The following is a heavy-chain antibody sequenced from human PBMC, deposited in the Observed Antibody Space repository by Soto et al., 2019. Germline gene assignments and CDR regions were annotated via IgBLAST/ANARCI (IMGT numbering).Heavy chain of an antibody. Sequence: GSLRLSCAASGFTFSDYYMSLIRQAPGKGLEWVSYISSSGSTIYYADSVKGRFTISRDNAKNSLYLQMNSLRAEDTAVYYCARDSGGGYCSGGSCPGASDYYYMDVWGKGTTVTVSS. CDR2: ISSSGSTI. CDR1: GFTFSDYY. V-gene: IGHV3-11*01. J-gene: IGHJ6*03. D-gene: IGHD2-15*01. CDR3: ARDSGGGYCSGGSCPGASDYYYMDV.